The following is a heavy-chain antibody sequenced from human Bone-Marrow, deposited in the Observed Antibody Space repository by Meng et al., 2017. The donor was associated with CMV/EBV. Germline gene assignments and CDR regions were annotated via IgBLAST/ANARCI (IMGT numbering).Heavy chain of an antibody. V-gene: IGHV1-69*10. J-gene: IGHJ6*02. CDR2: IIPILGIA. Sequence: SVKVSCKASGYTFTSYGISWVRQAPGQGLEWMGGIIPILGIANYAQKFQGRVTITADKSTSTAYMELSSLRSEDTAVYYCEVAATYGMDVWGQGTTVTVSS. CDR3: EVAATYGMDV. CDR1: GYTFTSYG. D-gene: IGHD2-15*01.